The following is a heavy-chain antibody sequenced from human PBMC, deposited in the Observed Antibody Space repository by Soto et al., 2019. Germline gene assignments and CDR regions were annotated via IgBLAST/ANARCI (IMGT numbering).Heavy chain of an antibody. V-gene: IGHV3-30*18. CDR3: AKHIGSSSWYWSATLDY. J-gene: IGHJ4*02. CDR2: VSYDGTNK. D-gene: IGHD6-13*01. CDR1: GFTFSSYG. Sequence: QVQLVESGGGVVQPGRSLRLSCAASGFTFSSYGMHWVRQAPGKGLEWVAVVSYDGTNKYYADSVKGRFTISRDNSKNTLYLQMNSLRAEDTAVYYCAKHIGSSSWYWSATLDYWGQGTLVTVSS.